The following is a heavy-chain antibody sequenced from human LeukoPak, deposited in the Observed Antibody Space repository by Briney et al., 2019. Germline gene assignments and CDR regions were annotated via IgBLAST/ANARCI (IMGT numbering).Heavy chain of an antibody. Sequence: PSETLSLTCTVSGGSISSYYWSWIRQPPGKGLEWIGYIYYSGSTNYNPSLKSRVTISVDTSKNQFSLKLSSVTAADTAVYYCARTTYGSYYFDYWGQETLVTVSS. J-gene: IGHJ4*02. V-gene: IGHV4-59*01. CDR3: ARTTYGSYYFDY. CDR1: GGSISSYY. CDR2: IYYSGST. D-gene: IGHD1-26*01.